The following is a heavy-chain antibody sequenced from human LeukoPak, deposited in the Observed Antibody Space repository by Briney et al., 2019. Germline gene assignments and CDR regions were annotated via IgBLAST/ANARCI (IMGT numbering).Heavy chain of an antibody. CDR3: ARGGWSMDV. CDR1: GGSISPYY. Sequence: SEALSLTCTVSGGSISPYYWTWMRQPPGKGLEWIAFIYYNGNTNYNPSLKSRVTILVDTSKNQFSLKVNSVTAADTAVYYCARGGWSMDVWGKGTTVTVSS. V-gene: IGHV4-59*01. J-gene: IGHJ6*03. D-gene: IGHD2-15*01. CDR2: IYYNGNT.